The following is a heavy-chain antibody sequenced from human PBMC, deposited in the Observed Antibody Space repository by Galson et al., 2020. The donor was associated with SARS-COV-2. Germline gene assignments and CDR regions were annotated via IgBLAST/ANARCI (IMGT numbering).Heavy chain of an antibody. CDR1: GFTFSNAW. D-gene: IGHD2-2*01. V-gene: IGHV3-15*01. CDR2: IKSKTDGGTT. Sequence: GGSLRLSCAASGFTFSNAWMSWVRQAPGKGLEWVGRIKSKTDGGTTDYAAPVKGRFTISRDDSKNTLYLQMNSLKTEDTAVYYCTTIIHDIVVVPAAALYYYYYGMDGWGQGTTVTVSS. J-gene: IGHJ6*02. CDR3: TTIIHDIVVVPAAALYYYYYGMDG.